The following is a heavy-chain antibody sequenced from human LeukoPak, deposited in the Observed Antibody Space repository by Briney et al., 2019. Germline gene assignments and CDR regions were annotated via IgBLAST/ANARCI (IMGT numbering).Heavy chain of an antibody. V-gene: IGHV4-39*01. J-gene: IGHJ4*02. Sequence: SETLSLTCTVSGGSISSSSYYWGWIRQPPGKGLEWIGSIYYSGSTYYSPSLKSRVTISVDTSKNQFSLKLSSVTAADTAVYYCAAGGSGWYMASFFDYWGQGTLVTVSS. CDR2: IYYSGST. CDR3: AAGGSGWYMASFFDY. CDR1: GGSISSSSYY. D-gene: IGHD6-19*01.